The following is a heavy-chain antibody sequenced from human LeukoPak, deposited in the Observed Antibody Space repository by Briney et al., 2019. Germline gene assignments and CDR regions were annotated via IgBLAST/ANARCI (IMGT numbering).Heavy chain of an antibody. V-gene: IGHV3-7*04. Sequence: PGGSLRLYCAASGFTFSSYWMSWVRQAPGKGLEWVANIKQGGSERYYVDSVKGRFTISRDNAKNSLYLQTNSLRAEDTAVYYCARAKLGGTFFDIWGQGTMITVSS. J-gene: IGHJ3*02. CDR2: IKQGGSER. D-gene: IGHD7-27*01. CDR1: GFTFSSYW. CDR3: ARAKLGGTFFDI.